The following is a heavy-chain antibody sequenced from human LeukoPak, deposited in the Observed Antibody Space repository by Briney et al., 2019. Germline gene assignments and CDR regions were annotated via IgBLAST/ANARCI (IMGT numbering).Heavy chain of an antibody. CDR3: ARDFDGDHDQDAFDM. CDR2: IYHSGNVYESANT. CDR1: GGSITSGGYY. Sequence: SETLSLTCTVSGGSITSGGYYWSWIRQPPGKRLEWIAYIYHSGNVYESANTFYNPSLKSRVHISIDRSKNQFFLNLDSVTAADTAVYYCARDFDGDHDQDAFDMWGQGTLVTVSS. V-gene: IGHV4-30-2*01. D-gene: IGHD4-17*01. J-gene: IGHJ3*02.